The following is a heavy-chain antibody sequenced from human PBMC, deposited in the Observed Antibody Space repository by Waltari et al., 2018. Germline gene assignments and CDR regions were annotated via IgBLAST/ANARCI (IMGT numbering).Heavy chain of an antibody. Sequence: QVQLQESGPGLVKPSETLSLTCTVSGGSISSPYWSWIRQPPGKGLEWIGYIYYSGSTNYNPSLKSRVTISVDTSKNQFSLKLSSVTAADTAVYYCARSLHWRHGAFDYWGQGTLVTVSS. CDR2: IYYSGST. CDR1: GGSISSPY. J-gene: IGHJ4*02. V-gene: IGHV4-59*11. CDR3: ARSLHWRHGAFDY. D-gene: IGHD3-16*02.